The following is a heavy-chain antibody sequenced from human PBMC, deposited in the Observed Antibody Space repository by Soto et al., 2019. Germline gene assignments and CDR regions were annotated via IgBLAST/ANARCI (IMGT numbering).Heavy chain of an antibody. J-gene: IGHJ6*03. CDR3: ARAGFRRGYYYYMDV. Sequence: SETLSLTCTVSGGSISSYYWSWIRQPPGKGLEWIGYIYYSGSTNYNPSLKSRVTISVDTSKNQFSLKLSSVTAADTAVYYCARAGFRRGYYYYMDVWGKGTTVTVSS. CDR2: IYYSGST. V-gene: IGHV4-59*01. CDR1: GGSISSYY.